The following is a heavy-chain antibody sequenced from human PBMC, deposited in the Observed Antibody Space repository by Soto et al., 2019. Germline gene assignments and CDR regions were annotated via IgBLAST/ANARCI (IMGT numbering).Heavy chain of an antibody. CDR3: AKTEYFYDRSAYYFDY. J-gene: IGHJ4*02. Sequence: LQLQESGPGLVKPSETLSLTCVVSGGDISSSSHYWGWIRQPPGKGLEWIGTFHYSGSTYYSPSLRSRVTISADTSKNHLSLNLNSVTAADTAVYYCAKTEYFYDRSAYYFDYWGQGTLVSVSS. D-gene: IGHD3-22*01. CDR1: GGDISSSSHY. V-gene: IGHV4-39*02. CDR2: FHYSGST.